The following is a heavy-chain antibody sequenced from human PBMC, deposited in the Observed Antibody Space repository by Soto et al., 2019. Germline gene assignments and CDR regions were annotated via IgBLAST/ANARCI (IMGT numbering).Heavy chain of an antibody. J-gene: IGHJ4*02. CDR2: VNSDESTT. CDR3: VCFECGRTAVVTAMEANGY. V-gene: IGHV3-74*01. CDR1: GFTFSSYW. D-gene: IGHD2-21*02. Sequence: VQLVASGGGLVQPGGSLRLSCAASGFTFSSYWMHWVRQGPGKGLVWVSRVNSDESTTSYADSVKGRFTISRDNAKNTLYLQMSSLRAEDTALYYCVCFECGRTAVVTAMEANGYWGQGTLVTVSS.